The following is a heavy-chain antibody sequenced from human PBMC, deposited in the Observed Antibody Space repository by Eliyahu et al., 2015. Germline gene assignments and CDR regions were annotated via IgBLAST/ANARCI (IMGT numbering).Heavy chain of an antibody. CDR3: ASKGGDYYYYMDV. J-gene: IGHJ6*03. V-gene: IGHV3-48*01. Sequence: EVQLVESGGGLVQPGGSLSLSCAASGXPXSSYSMNWVRQAPGKGLEWVSYISSSSSTIYYADSVKGRFTISRDNAKNSLYLQMNSLRAEDTAVYYCASKGGDYYYYMDVWGKGTTVTVSS. CDR2: ISSSSSTI. D-gene: IGHD3-10*01. CDR1: GXPXSSYS.